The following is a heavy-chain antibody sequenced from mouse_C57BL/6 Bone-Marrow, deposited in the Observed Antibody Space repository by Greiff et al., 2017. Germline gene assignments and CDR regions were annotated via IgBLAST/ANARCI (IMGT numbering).Heavy chain of an antibody. D-gene: IGHD1-1*01. J-gene: IGHJ2*01. Sequence: EVKLQESGPGLVKPSQSLSLTCSVTGYSITSGYYWNWIRQFPGNKLEWMGYISYDGSNNYNPSLKNRISITRDTSKNQFFLTLNSVTTEDTATYYCARGAIYYYGSSYDWGQGTTLTVSS. CDR1: GYSITSGYY. CDR3: ARGAIYYYGSSYD. V-gene: IGHV3-6*01. CDR2: ISYDGSN.